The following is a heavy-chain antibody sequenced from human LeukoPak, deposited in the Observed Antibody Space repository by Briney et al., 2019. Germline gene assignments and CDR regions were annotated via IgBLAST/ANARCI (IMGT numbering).Heavy chain of an antibody. CDR2: IYHSGST. D-gene: IGHD6-19*01. J-gene: IGHJ4*02. CDR1: GYSISSGYY. CDR3: ARVLFSSGWYRY. V-gene: IGHV4-38-2*02. Sequence: SETLSLTCTVSGYSISSGYYWGWIRQPPGKGLEWIGSIYHSGSTYYNPSLKSRVTISVDTSKNQFSLKLSSVTAADTAVYYCARVLFSSGWYRYWGQGTLVTVSS.